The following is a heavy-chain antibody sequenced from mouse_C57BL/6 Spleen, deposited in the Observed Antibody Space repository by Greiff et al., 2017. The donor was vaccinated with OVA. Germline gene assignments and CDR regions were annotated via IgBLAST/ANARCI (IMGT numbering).Heavy chain of an antibody. Sequence: EVKLQESGPGLVKPSQSLSLTCSVTGYSITSGYYWNWIRQFPGNKLEWMGYISYDGSNNYNPSLKNRISITRDTSKNQFFLKLNSVTTEDTATYYCARAGGGCFDYWGQGTTLTVSS. V-gene: IGHV3-6*01. CDR3: ARAGGGCFDY. D-gene: IGHD1-1*02. J-gene: IGHJ2*01. CDR2: ISYDGSN. CDR1: GYSITSGYY.